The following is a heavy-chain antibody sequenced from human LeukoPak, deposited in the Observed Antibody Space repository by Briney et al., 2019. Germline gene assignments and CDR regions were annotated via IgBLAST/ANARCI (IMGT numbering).Heavy chain of an antibody. Sequence: PSETLSLTCAVYGGSFSGYYWSWIRQPPGKGLEWIGEINHSGSTNYNPSLKSRVTISVDTSKNQFSPKLSSVTAADTAVYYCARGGVRGVITFDYWGQGTLVTVSS. CDR1: GGSFSGYY. J-gene: IGHJ4*02. CDR2: INHSGST. V-gene: IGHV4-34*01. CDR3: ARGGVRGVITFDY. D-gene: IGHD3-10*01.